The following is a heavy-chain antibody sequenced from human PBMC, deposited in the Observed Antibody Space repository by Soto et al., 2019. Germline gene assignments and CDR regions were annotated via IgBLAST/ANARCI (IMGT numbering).Heavy chain of an antibody. V-gene: IGHV3-23*01. D-gene: IGHD3-16*01. CDR2: ISGSGGDT. CDR3: AKEGKLWQSGYWYDYGLDV. J-gene: IGHJ6*02. CDR1: GFTFSTYG. Sequence: EVQLLESGGGLVQPGGSLRLSCAASGFTFSTYGLTWVRQAPGKGLEWVSDISGSGGDTYYADSVRGRFTISRDNSKNXLXXQMNSLSAEDTAICYCAKEGKLWQSGYWYDYGLDVWGQGTTVTVSS.